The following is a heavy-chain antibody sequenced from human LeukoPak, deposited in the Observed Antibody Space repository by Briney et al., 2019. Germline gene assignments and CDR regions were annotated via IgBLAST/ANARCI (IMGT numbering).Heavy chain of an antibody. V-gene: IGHV3-21*01. J-gene: IGHJ4*02. CDR1: GFTFSSYS. Sequence: PGGSLRLSCAASGFTFSSYSMNWVRQAPGKGLEWVSSISSSSSYIYYADSVKGRFTISRDNAKNSLYLQMNSLRAEDTAVYYCARGGEYYDSSGYYVSSSPTSYWGQGTLVTVSS. CDR3: ARGGEYYDSSGYYVSSSPTSY. D-gene: IGHD3-22*01. CDR2: ISSSSSYI.